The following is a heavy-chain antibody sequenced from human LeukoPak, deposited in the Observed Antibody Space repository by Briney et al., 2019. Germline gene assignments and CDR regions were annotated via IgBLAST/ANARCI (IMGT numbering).Heavy chain of an antibody. Sequence: SETLSLTCTVSAGSIRSSTYYWGWVCQRPGKGLEWIGRIYPSGSTYYNPSLKSRFTISVDTSKTQFSLKLSSVTAADTAVYYCARHDSSGPYNAFDMWGQGTMVTVSS. CDR3: ARHDSSGPYNAFDM. V-gene: IGHV4-39*01. CDR2: IYPSGST. J-gene: IGHJ3*02. D-gene: IGHD3-22*01. CDR1: AGSIRSSTYY.